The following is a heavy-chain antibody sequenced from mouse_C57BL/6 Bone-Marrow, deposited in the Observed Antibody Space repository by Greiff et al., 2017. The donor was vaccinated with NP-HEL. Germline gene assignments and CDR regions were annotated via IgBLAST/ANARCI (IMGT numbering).Heavy chain of an antibody. CDR2: IYPYNGVS. CDR3: ARGGYSNYPWFAY. CDR1: GYSFTGYY. Sequence: VHVKQSGPELVKPGASVKISCKASGYSFTGYYMHWVKQSHGNILDWIGYIYPYNGVSSYNQKFKGKATLTVDKSSSTAYMELRSLTSEDSAVYYCARGGYSNYPWFAYWGQGTLVTVSA. J-gene: IGHJ3*01. D-gene: IGHD2-5*01. V-gene: IGHV1-31*01.